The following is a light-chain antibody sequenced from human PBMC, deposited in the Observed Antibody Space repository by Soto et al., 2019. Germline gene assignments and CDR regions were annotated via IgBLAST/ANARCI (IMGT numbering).Light chain of an antibody. V-gene: IGLV4-69*01. J-gene: IGLJ2*01. CDR3: QTWGTGIQGV. CDR1: SGHSSYA. CDR2: LNSDGSH. Sequence: QPVLTQSLSASASLGASVKLTCTLSSGHSSYAIAWHQQQPEKGPRYLMKLNSDGSHSKGDGIPDRFSGSSSGAERYLTISSLQSEDEADYYCQTWGTGIQGVFGGGTKLTVL.